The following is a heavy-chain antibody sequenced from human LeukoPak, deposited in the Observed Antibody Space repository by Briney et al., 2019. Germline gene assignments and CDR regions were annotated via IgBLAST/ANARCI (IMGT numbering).Heavy chain of an antibody. J-gene: IGHJ4*02. V-gene: IGHV3-23*01. CDR2: ISGSGGST. CDR3: AKASREYCSSTSCYYFDY. CDR1: GFTFSSYA. Sequence: PGGSLRLSCAASGFTFSSYAMSWVRQAPGKGLEWVPAISGSGGSTYYADSVKGRFTISRDNSKNTLYLQMNSLRAEDTAVYYCAKASREYCSSTSCYYFDYWGQGTLVTVSS. D-gene: IGHD2-2*01.